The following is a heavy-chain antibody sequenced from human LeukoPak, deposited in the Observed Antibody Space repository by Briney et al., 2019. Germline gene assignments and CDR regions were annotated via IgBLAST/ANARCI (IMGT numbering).Heavy chain of an antibody. Sequence: SSETLSLTCTVSGGSIINWTWIRQPPGKGLEWIGHIYYSGSTNYNPSLNSRVTISVDTSKKQFSLKLTSVIAADTAVYYCARETSQKGAHHMDVWGKGTTVTISS. J-gene: IGHJ6*03. CDR2: IYYSGST. CDR1: GGSIIN. CDR3: ARETSQKGAHHMDV. V-gene: IGHV4-59*01. D-gene: IGHD3-16*01.